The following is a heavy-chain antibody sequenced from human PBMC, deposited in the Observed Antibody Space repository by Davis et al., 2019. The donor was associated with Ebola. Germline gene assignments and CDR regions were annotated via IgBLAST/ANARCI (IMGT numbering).Heavy chain of an antibody. CDR2: IIPIFGTA. D-gene: IGHD6-13*01. CDR3: ARKFPSSSWYQNYWYFDL. Sequence: SVKVSCKASGGTFSSYAISWVRQAPGQGLERMGGIIPIFGTANYAQKFQGRVTITADKSTSTAYMELSSLRSEDTAVYYCARKFPSSSWYQNYWYFDLWGRGTLVTVSS. V-gene: IGHV1-69*06. CDR1: GGTFSSYA. J-gene: IGHJ2*01.